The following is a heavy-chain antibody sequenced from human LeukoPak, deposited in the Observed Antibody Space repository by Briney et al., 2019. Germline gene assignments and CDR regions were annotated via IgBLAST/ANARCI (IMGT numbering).Heavy chain of an antibody. D-gene: IGHD5-12*01. CDR2: INPNSGGT. J-gene: IGHJ4*02. V-gene: IGHV1-2*02. CDR3: ARDPPYSGYASYYFDY. Sequence: ASVKVSCKASGYTFTGYYLHWVRQAPGQGLEWTGWINPNSGGTDYAQKFQGRVTMTRDTSISASYMELSRLRSDDTAVYYCARDPPYSGYASYYFDYWGQGTLVTVSS. CDR1: GYTFTGYY.